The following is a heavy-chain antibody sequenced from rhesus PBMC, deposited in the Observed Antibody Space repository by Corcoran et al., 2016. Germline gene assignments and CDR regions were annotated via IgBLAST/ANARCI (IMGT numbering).Heavy chain of an antibody. CDR3: TRSAGRDWYFDL. CDR2: INPYSGNT. CDR1: GYPFTDYS. V-gene: IGHV1S2*01. D-gene: IGHD1-44*01. J-gene: IGHJ2*01. Sequence: QVQLVQSGAEVKTPGSSVKLSCKASGYPFTDYSIHWVRQAPRKGLEWMGRINPYSGNTKYAQKFQGRVTVTRDTSTSTAYMELSSLRSEDTAVYYCTRSAGRDWYFDLWGPGTPSTISS.